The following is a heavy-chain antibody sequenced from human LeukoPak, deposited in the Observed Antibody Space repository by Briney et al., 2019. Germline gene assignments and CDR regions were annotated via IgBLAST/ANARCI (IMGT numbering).Heavy chain of an antibody. V-gene: IGHV3-23*01. CDR3: AKDGVAPQDAFYI. Sequence: GGSLRFSCAASGFNFRAYAMTWVRQAQGMGLDWVTGRRGSGCTTYYAVRVRGRFTIYRDNAKNTVYLQLNTLRAEDTAVYYCAKDGVAPQDAFYIWGQGTVVTVSS. J-gene: IGHJ3*02. CDR1: GFNFRAYA. D-gene: IGHD5-12*01. CDR2: RRGSGCTT.